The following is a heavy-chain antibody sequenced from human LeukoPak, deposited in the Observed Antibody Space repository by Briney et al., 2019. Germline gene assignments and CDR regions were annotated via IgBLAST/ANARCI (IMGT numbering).Heavy chain of an antibody. V-gene: IGHV3-30*18. CDR1: GFSFCSYG. Sequence: GGSLSLSCAARGFSFCSYGMQWVGQAPAMGMVWVAVISYDGSNKYYADSMKGRFTISRDNTKNTLYLQMNSLRAEDTAVYYCAKASSGYLHYWGQGTLVTVSS. CDR2: ISYDGSNK. CDR3: AKASSGYLHY. J-gene: IGHJ4*02. D-gene: IGHD3-22*01.